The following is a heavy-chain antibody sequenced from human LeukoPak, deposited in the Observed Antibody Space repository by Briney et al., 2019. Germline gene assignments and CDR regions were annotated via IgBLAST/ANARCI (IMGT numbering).Heavy chain of an antibody. D-gene: IGHD3-10*02. CDR3: AELGITMIGGV. J-gene: IGHJ6*04. Sequence: GGSLRLSCAASGFTLSNNEMNWVRQAPGKGLEWVSYISSSGSTMYYADSVKGRFTISRDNAKNSLYLQMNSLRAEDTAVYYCAELGITMIGGVWGKGTTVTISS. CDR2: ISSSGSTM. V-gene: IGHV3-48*03. CDR1: GFTLSNNE.